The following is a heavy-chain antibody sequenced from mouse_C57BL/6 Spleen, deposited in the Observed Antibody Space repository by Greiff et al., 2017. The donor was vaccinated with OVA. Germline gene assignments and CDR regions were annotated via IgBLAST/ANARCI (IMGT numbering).Heavy chain of an antibody. D-gene: IGHD3-3*01. CDR1: GFTFSSYT. J-gene: IGHJ4*01. CDR3: TRGDSPMDY. Sequence: VQLKESGGGLVKPGGSLKLSCAASGFTFSSYTMSWVRQTPEKRLEWVATISGGGGNTYYPDSVKGRFTISRDNAKNTLYLQMSSLRSEDTALYYCTRGDSPMDYWGQGTSVTVSS. V-gene: IGHV5-9*01. CDR2: ISGGGGNT.